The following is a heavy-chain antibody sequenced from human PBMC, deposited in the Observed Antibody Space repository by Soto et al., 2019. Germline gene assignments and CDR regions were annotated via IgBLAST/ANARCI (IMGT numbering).Heavy chain of an antibody. CDR2: ISSSSSTI. CDR3: ARDQGYCSGGSCYSGGLYYYYYMDV. CDR1: GFTFSSYS. V-gene: IGHV3-48*01. Sequence: EVQLVESGGGLVQPGGSLRLSCAASGFTFSSYSMNWVRQAPGKGLEWVSYISSSSSTIYYADSVKGRFTISRDNAKNSLYLQMNSLRAEDTAVYYCARDQGYCSGGSCYSGGLYYYYYMDVWGKGTTVTVSS. D-gene: IGHD2-15*01. J-gene: IGHJ6*03.